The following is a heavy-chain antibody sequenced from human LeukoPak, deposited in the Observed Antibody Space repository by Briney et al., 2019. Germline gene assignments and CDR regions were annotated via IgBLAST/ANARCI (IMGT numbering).Heavy chain of an antibody. CDR1: GYSFTSYW. Sequence: GASLKISCKGSGYSFTSYWIGWVRQMPGKGLEWMGIIYPGDSDTRYSPSFQGQVTISADKSISTAYLQWSSLKASDTAMYYCARQGYDILTGYTRHNWFDPWGQGTLVTVSS. CDR3: ARQGYDILTGYTRHNWFDP. V-gene: IGHV5-51*01. J-gene: IGHJ5*02. D-gene: IGHD3-9*01. CDR2: IYPGDSDT.